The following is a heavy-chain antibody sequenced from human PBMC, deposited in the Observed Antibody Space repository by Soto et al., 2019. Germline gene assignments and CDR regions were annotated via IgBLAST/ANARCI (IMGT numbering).Heavy chain of an antibody. J-gene: IGHJ3*01. V-gene: IGHV3-48*02. CDR3: ARDRSDYDFWGGDPFDF. D-gene: IGHD3-3*01. CDR1: GFTFNNYR. Sequence: EVQLVESGGGLVQPGGSLRLSCAASGFTFNNYRMNWVRQAPGKGLEWVSFISSDSSTIYYADSVRGRLTISRDNAKNSLYLQMNSLRDEDTAIYYCARDRSDYDFWGGDPFDFWGQGTMVTVSS. CDR2: ISSDSSTI.